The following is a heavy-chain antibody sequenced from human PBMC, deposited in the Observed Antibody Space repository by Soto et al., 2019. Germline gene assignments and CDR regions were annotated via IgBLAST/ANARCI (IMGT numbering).Heavy chain of an antibody. V-gene: IGHV1-18*01. CDR2: ISAYNGNT. CDR1: VYTFTSSG. J-gene: IGHJ5*02. D-gene: IGHD3-22*01. Sequence: ASLKVSCKASVYTFTSSGISWLRKAPGQGREWMGWISAYNGNTNYAQKPQVRVTMTTDTSTSTAYMELRSLRSDDTAVYFCARGSSMIVVQFDPWGQGTRVTVS. CDR3: ARGSSMIVVQFDP.